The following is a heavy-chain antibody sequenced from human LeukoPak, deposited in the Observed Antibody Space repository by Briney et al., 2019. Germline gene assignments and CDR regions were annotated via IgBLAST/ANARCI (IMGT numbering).Heavy chain of an antibody. CDR1: GFAFSRYG. J-gene: IGHJ4*02. CDR2: ISHDGTNK. D-gene: IGHD4-23*01. CDR3: ARDLDYGGYSNFDY. Sequence: GRSLRLSCAASGFAFSRYGMHWVRQAPGKGLEGVAVISHDGTNKNHADSVKGRFTISRDNAKNTLYLQMNSLRAEDTAVYYCARDLDYGGYSNFDYWGQGTLVTVSS. V-gene: IGHV3-30*03.